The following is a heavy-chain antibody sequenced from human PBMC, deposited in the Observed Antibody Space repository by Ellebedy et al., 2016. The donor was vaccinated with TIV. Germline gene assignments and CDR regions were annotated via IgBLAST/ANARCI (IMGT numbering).Heavy chain of an antibody. CDR3: ARSGGSGSLGD. J-gene: IGHJ4*02. V-gene: IGHV3-74*01. CDR2: INSDGSTP. D-gene: IGHD3-10*01. CDR1: GFTFSNYW. Sequence: HTGGSLRLSCAASGFTFSNYWMHWVRQAPGKGLVWVSRINSDGSTPIYADSVKGRFTVSRDNAKNMLYLQMHSLRAEDTAVYYCARSGGSGSLGDWGQGNLVTVSS.